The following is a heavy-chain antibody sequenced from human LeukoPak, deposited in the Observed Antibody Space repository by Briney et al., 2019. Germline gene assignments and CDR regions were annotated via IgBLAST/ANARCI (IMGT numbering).Heavy chain of an antibody. CDR2: IYYSGST. D-gene: IGHD5-24*01. Sequence: PSETLSLTCTVSGGSISSSIYYWGWIRQPPGKGLEWIGSIYYSGSTYYNPSLKSRVTISVDTSKNQFSLKLSSVTAADTAVYYCARLRRDGYKPRDYWGQGTLVTVSS. J-gene: IGHJ4*02. V-gene: IGHV4-39*01. CDR3: ARLRRDGYKPRDY. CDR1: GGSISSSIYY.